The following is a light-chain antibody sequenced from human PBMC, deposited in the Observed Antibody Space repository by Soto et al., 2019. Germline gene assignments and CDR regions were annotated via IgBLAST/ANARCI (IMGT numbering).Light chain of an antibody. CDR3: QQANSFPLT. V-gene: IGKV1-12*01. CDR1: QIISTY. J-gene: IGKJ4*01. Sequence: DIQMTQSPSSLSASVGDRVTITCRASQIISTYLNWYQQRAGLAPRLLIYAASSLQSGVPSRFSGSGFGTDFTLTISSLQPEDFATYYCQQANSFPLTFGGGTKVDIK. CDR2: AAS.